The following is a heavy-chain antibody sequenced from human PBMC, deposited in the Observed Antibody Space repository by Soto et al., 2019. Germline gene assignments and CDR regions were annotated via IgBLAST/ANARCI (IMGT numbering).Heavy chain of an antibody. CDR1: GYTFTSYG. J-gene: IGHJ6*02. CDR2: ISAYNGNT. V-gene: IGHV1-18*04. CDR3: ARDPRRYYYYYGMDV. Sequence: QVQLVQSGAEVKKPGASVKVSCKASGYTFTSYGISWVRQAPGQGLEWMGWISAYNGNTNYAQKLQGRVTMTTDTSTSTAYMELRSLRSDATAVYYCARDPRRYYYYYGMDVWGQGTTVTVSS.